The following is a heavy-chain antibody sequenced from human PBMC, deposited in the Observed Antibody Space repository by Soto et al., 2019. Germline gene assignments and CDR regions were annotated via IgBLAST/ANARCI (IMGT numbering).Heavy chain of an antibody. CDR2: TYHSGNP. D-gene: IGHD3-22*01. V-gene: IGHV4-30-2*01. CDR1: GENIRTGGYT. CDR3: ARGHFDSRGYSNALDY. J-gene: IGHJ4*02. Sequence: SCGVSGENIRTGGYTWVWKRKPPGKALEWIGHTYHSGNPYYNPSLKRRVIISVDRSKNHVSLILKSVNIADSAIYYCARGHFDSRGYSNALDYWGQGIQVTVSS.